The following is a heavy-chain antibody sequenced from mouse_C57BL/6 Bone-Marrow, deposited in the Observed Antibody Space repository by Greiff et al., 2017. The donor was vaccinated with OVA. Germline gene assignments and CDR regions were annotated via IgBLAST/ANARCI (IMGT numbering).Heavy chain of an antibody. CDR1: GYTFTDYY. CDR3: ASVGYYPDY. CDR2: INPYNGGT. V-gene: IGHV1-19*01. D-gene: IGHD2-2*01. J-gene: IGHJ2*01. Sequence: VQLQQSGPVLVKPGASVKMSCKASGYTFTDYYMNWVKQSHGKSLEWIGVINPYNGGTSYNQKFKGKATLTVDKSSSTAYMELNSLTSEDSAVYYCASVGYYPDYWGQGTTLTVSS.